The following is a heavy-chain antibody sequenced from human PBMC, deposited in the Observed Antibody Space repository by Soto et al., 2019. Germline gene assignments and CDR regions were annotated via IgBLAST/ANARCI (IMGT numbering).Heavy chain of an antibody. V-gene: IGHV4-34*01. CDR2: INRSGIT. J-gene: IGHJ5*02. Sequence: SETLCLTCAVYGGSFSGDYWNWIRKSPGKGLEWIGEINRSGITNYNPSLKSRATIFVDTSKKQFTLQLTSVTAADTAVYYCARGASTERYFSPSGGAWFDPWGQGTLVTVSS. CDR3: ARGASTERYFSPSGGAWFDP. CDR1: GGSFSGDY. D-gene: IGHD3-9*01.